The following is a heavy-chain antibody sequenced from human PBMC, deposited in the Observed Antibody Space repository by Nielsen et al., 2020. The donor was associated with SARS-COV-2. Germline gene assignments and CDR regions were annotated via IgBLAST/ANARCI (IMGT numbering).Heavy chain of an antibody. V-gene: IGHV3-72*01. CDR2: TRNKANSYTT. CDR1: GFTFSDHY. Sequence: GESLKISCAASGFTFSDHYMDWVRQAPGKGLEWVGRTRNKANSYTTEYAASVKGRFTISRDDSKNSLYLQMNSLKTEDTAVYYCARETYYYDSSGYYYGGDAFDIWGQGTMVTVSS. J-gene: IGHJ3*02. D-gene: IGHD3-22*01. CDR3: ARETYYYDSSGYYYGGDAFDI.